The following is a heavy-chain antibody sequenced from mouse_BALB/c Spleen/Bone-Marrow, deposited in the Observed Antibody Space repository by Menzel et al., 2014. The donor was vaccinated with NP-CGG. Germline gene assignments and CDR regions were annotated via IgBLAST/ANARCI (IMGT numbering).Heavy chain of an antibody. CDR3: AKRADSSGYVDAMDY. Sequence: VQLQQSGAELVRPGVSVKISCKGSGYTFTDYAMHWVKQSHAKSLEWIGVISTYYGDASYNQKFKGKATMTVDKSSSTAYMELARLTSEDSAIYHCAKRADSSGYVDAMDYWGQGTSVTVSS. J-gene: IGHJ4*01. D-gene: IGHD3-2*01. CDR2: ISTYYGDA. CDR1: GYTFTDYA. V-gene: IGHV1S137*01.